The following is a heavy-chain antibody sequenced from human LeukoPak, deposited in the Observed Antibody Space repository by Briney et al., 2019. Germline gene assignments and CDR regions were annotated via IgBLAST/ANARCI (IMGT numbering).Heavy chain of an antibody. Sequence: GGSLRLSCAASGCTFRNHGMHWVRQAPGKGVEWVAIIWYDGSNKYYADSVKGRFTISRDNSKNRLYLQMNSLRAEDTAVYYCVRDRGGLQYFYYWGQGTLVTVSS. V-gene: IGHV3-33*01. CDR2: IWYDGSNK. CDR1: GCTFRNHG. D-gene: IGHD5-24*01. CDR3: VRDRGGLQYFYY. J-gene: IGHJ4*02.